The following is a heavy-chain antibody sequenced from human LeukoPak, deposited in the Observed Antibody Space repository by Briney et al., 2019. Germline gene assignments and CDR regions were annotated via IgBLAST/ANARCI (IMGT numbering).Heavy chain of an antibody. CDR2: INPNTGGT. CDR3: ARVLSGSYRNGMAV. V-gene: IGHV1-2*02. J-gene: IGHJ6*02. D-gene: IGHD1-26*01. Sequence: ASVKVSCKASGYTFIDYYMHWVRQAPGQGLEWMGWINPNTGGTKYAQKFQGRVTMTRDTSISTAYMELSRLRSDDTAVYFCARVLSGSYRNGMAVWGQGTTVTVS. CDR1: GYTFIDYY.